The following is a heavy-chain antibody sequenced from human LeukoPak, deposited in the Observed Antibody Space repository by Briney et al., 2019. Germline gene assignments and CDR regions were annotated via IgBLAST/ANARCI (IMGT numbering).Heavy chain of an antibody. Sequence: GGSLRLSCAASGFTFNNYAMSWVRQAPGKGLEWVSAISGNGGDTYYADSEKGRFTVSRDISKSTLYLQMNSLRVEDTAVYYCAKGPKLGDGFHCDSWGQGTLVTVSS. CDR3: AKGPKLGDGFHCDS. CDR1: GFTFNNYA. D-gene: IGHD5-24*01. CDR2: ISGNGGDT. V-gene: IGHV3-23*01. J-gene: IGHJ4*02.